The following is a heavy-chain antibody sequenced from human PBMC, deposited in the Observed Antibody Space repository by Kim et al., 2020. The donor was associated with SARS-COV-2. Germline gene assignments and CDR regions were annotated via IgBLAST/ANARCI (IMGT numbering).Heavy chain of an antibody. V-gene: IGHV3-9*01. CDR3: AKDPTPTLRSYYFDY. CDR2: ISWNSGSI. D-gene: IGHD3-16*02. J-gene: IGHJ4*02. Sequence: GGSLRLSCAASGFTFDDYAMHWVRQAPGKGLEWVSGISWNSGSIGYADSVKGRFTISRDNAKNSLYLQMNSLRAEDTALYYCAKDPTPTLRSYYFDYWGQGTLVTVSS. CDR1: GFTFDDYA.